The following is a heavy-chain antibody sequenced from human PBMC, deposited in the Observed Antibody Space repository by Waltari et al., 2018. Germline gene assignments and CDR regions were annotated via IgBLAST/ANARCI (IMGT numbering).Heavy chain of an antibody. J-gene: IGHJ6*02. Sequence: EVQLVESGGGLVQPGGSLRLSCAASGFTFSSYDMHWVRQATGKGLEWVSAIGTAGEKTVPGSVKGRFTISRENAKNSLYLQMNSLRAEDTAVYYCARDAFGGPTNYYYGMDVWGQGTTVTVS. CDR1: GFTFSSYD. CDR2: IGTAGEK. V-gene: IGHV3-13*01. CDR3: ARDAFGGPTNYYYGMDV. D-gene: IGHD3-10*01.